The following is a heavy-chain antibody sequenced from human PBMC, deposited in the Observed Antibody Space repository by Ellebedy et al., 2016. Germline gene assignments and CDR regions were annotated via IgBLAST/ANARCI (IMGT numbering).Heavy chain of an antibody. V-gene: IGHV4-59*01. CDR2: IYYSGST. CDR1: GGSISSYY. D-gene: IGHD3-22*01. J-gene: IGHJ2*01. Sequence: GSLRLSCTVSGGSISSYYWSWIRQPPGKGLEWIAYIYYSGSTNYNSSLKSRVTISVETSKNQFSLKLSSVTAADTAVYYCARAHYYYDSSGPAMPLGYFDLWGRGTLVTVSS. CDR3: ARAHYYYDSSGPAMPLGYFDL.